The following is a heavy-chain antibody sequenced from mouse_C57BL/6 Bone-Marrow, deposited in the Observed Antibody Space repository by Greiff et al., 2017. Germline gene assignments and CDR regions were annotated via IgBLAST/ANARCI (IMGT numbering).Heavy chain of an antibody. J-gene: IGHJ2*01. CDR3: ARDGYYVEFDY. CDR2: IYPRSGNT. V-gene: IGHV1-81*01. Sequence: QVQLQQSGAELARPGASVKLSCKASGYTFTSYGISWVKQRTGQGLEWIGEIYPRSGNTYYNEKLKGKATLTADKSSSTAYMELRSLTSEDSAVYFCARDGYYVEFDYWGQGTTLTVSS. CDR1: GYTFTSYG. D-gene: IGHD2-3*01.